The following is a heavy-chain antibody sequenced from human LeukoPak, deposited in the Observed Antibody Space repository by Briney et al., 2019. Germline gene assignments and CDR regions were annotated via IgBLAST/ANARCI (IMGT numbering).Heavy chain of an antibody. CDR3: ARSRGYSYGTTFLDY. CDR1: GGSISTYY. J-gene: IGHJ4*02. D-gene: IGHD5-18*01. CDR2: IYYSGSI. Sequence: ASEPLSLPCTVSGGSISTYYWSWIRQPPGKGLEWIGYIYYSGSIKYNPSLKSRVTISVDTSKNQFSLKLSSVTAADTAVYYCARSRGYSYGTTFLDYWGQGTLVTVSS. V-gene: IGHV4-59*08.